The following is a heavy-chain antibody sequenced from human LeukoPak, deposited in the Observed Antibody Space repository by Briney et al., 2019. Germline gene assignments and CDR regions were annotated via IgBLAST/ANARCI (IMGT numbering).Heavy chain of an antibody. D-gene: IGHD1-26*01. J-gene: IGHJ3*02. CDR3: ARESGSYDAFDI. Sequence: GGSLRLSRAASGFTFSSYAMHWVRQAPGKGLEWVAVISYDGSNKYYADSVKGRFTISRDNSKNTLYLQMNSLRAEDTAVYYCARESGSYDAFDIWGQGTMVTVSS. V-gene: IGHV3-30-3*01. CDR1: GFTFSSYA. CDR2: ISYDGSNK.